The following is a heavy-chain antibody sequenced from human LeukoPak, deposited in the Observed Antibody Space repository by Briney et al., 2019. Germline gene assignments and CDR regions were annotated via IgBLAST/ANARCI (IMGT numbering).Heavy chain of an antibody. V-gene: IGHV1-2*02. CDR3: AGDRYDSSGYYSDPYFDY. Sequence: ASVKVSCKASGYTFTGYYMHWVRQAPGQGLEWMGWINPNSGGTNYAQKFQGRVTMTRDTSISTAYMELSRLRSDGTAVYYCAGDRYDSSGYYSDPYFDYWGQGTLVTVSS. J-gene: IGHJ4*02. D-gene: IGHD3-22*01. CDR1: GYTFTGYY. CDR2: INPNSGGT.